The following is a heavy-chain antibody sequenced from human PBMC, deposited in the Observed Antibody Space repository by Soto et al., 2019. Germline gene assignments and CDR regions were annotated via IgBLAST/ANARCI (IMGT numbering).Heavy chain of an antibody. CDR2: ISAHNGNT. CDR3: ARGRYGDY. J-gene: IGHJ4*02. V-gene: IGHV1-18*01. D-gene: IGHD1-1*01. CDR1: GYTFTSYG. Sequence: QVHLVQSGAEVKKPGASVKVSFKASGYTFTSYGITWVRKAPGQGLEWLGWISAHNGNTDYAQQLQGRVIVTRDTSTRTAYMELRSLRSDDTAVYSCARGRYGDYWGQGALVTVSS.